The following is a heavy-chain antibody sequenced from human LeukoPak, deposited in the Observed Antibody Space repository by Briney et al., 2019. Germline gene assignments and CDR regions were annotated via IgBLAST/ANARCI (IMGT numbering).Heavy chain of an antibody. CDR2: ISGSGGST. CDR3: EKCSNLIRSKYYFVD. V-gene: IGHV3-23*01. CDR1: GFTFSNYA. Sequence: GGSLRLSCAASGFTFSNYAMSWVRQAPGKGLEWVSAISGSGGSTYHADSVKGRFTISRDNAKNTLYLQMNSLRAEDTAVYYCEKCSNLIRSKYYFVDWGQGALVTVCS. D-gene: IGHD2-2*01. J-gene: IGHJ4*02.